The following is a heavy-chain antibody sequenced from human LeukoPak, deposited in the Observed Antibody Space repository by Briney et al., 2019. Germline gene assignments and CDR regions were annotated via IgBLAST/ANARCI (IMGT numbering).Heavy chain of an antibody. CDR3: ARGPIAAAGTIDY. Sequence: GGSLRLSCAASGFTFSSYSMNWVRQAPGKGLEWVSSISSSSSYIYYADSVKGRFTISRDNAKNSLYLQMNSLRAEDTAVYYCARGPIAAAGTIDYWGQGTLVTVSS. J-gene: IGHJ4*02. D-gene: IGHD6-13*01. CDR1: GFTFSSYS. CDR2: ISSSSSYI. V-gene: IGHV3-21*04.